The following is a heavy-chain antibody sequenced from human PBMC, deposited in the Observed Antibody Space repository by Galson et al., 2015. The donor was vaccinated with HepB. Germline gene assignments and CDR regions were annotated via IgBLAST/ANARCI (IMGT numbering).Heavy chain of an antibody. CDR1: GYSFTTYV. D-gene: IGHD3-10*01. CDR3: ARDRSGLYGSGLHLGWFDP. Sequence: VKVSCKASGYSFTTYVIHWVRQAPGQRLEWMGWINPDNDNTKYSPKFQGRVTITRDTSASTVYMELGSLKSEDTALYYCARDRSGLYGSGLHLGWFDPWGQGTLVTVSS. V-gene: IGHV1-3*01. J-gene: IGHJ5*02. CDR2: INPDNDNT.